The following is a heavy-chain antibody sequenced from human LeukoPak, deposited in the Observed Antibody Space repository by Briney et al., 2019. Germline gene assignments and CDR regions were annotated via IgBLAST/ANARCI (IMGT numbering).Heavy chain of an antibody. D-gene: IGHD1-26*01. CDR3: ARETSGSYFSSWFDP. CDR1: GFTFDDYA. V-gene: IGHV3-9*01. CDR2: ISWNSGSI. J-gene: IGHJ5*02. Sequence: PGGSLRLSCAASGFTFDDYAMHWVRQAPGKGLEWVSGISWNSGSIGYADSVKGRFTISRGNAKNSLYLQMNSLRAEDTALYYCARETSGSYFSSWFDPWGQGILVTVSS.